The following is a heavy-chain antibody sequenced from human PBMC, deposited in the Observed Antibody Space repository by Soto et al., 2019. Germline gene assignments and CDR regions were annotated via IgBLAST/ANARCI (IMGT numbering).Heavy chain of an antibody. CDR2: LSHSATT. D-gene: IGHD2-2*01. V-gene: IGHV4-4*02. Sequence: QVQLQESGPGLVEPSGTLSLTCAVSLVSISSGNWWSWVRQPPGRGLDSIGELSHSATTNYNPSLDSRLTIALDASNNQFSLKPTSVTAADTAVYYCATKNVPAPGNYWGQGTLVIVSS. CDR3: ATKNVPAPGNY. J-gene: IGHJ4*02. CDR1: LVSISSGNW.